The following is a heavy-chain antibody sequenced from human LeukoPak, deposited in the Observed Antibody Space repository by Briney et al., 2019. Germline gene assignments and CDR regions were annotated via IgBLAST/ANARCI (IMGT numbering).Heavy chain of an antibody. V-gene: IGHV4-61*02. D-gene: IGHD3-22*01. CDR3: ARADRSGYFGNVVAFDI. CDR2: IHISGST. Sequence: PSQTLSLTCTVSGGSINSGSYSWTWIRQPAGKGLEWIGRIHISGSTDYTPSLKSRVTISVDTSKNQFSLKLSSVTAADTVVYYCARADRSGYFGNVVAFDIWGQGTMVTVSS. J-gene: IGHJ3*02. CDR1: GGSINSGSYS.